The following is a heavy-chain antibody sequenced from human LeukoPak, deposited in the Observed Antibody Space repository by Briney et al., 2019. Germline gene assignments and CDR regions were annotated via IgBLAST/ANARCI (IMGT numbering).Heavy chain of an antibody. V-gene: IGHV1-8*03. D-gene: IGHD6-19*01. CDR2: MNPNSGNT. CDR1: GYTFTSYD. CDR3: ARVLGYNSGWYVNRIDY. Sequence: EASVKVSCKASGYTFTSYDINWVRQATGQGLEWMGWMNPNSGNTGYAQKFQGRVTITRNTSISTAYMELSSLRSEDTAVYYCARVLGYNSGWYVNRIDYWGQGTLVTVSS. J-gene: IGHJ4*02.